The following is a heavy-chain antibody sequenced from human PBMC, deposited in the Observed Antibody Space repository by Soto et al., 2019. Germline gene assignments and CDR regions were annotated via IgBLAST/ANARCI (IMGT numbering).Heavy chain of an antibody. CDR3: ARADGGSSWYPNLGYYYYYGMDV. CDR1: GGSISSGGYY. CDR2: IYYSGST. V-gene: IGHV4-31*03. J-gene: IGHJ6*02. Sequence: QVQLQESGPGLVKPSQTLSLTCTVSGGSISSGGYYWSWIRQHPGKGLEWIGYIYYSGSTYYNPSLKSRVTISVDTSKNQFSLKLSSVTAADTAVYYCARADGGSSWYPNLGYYYYYGMDVWGQGTTVTVSS. D-gene: IGHD6-13*01.